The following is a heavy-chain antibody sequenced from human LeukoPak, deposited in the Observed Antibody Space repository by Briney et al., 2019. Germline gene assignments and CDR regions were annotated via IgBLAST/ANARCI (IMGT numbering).Heavy chain of an antibody. J-gene: IGHJ4*02. CDR3: ARAADSSGYYDY. D-gene: IGHD3-22*01. CDR1: GFTFSSYW. CDR2: INSDGSTT. V-gene: IGHV3-74*01. Sequence: QPGGSLRLSCAASGFTFSSYWMHWVRQAPGKGLVWVSRINSDGSTTNYADSVKGRFTISRDNAKNTLYLQMNSLRAEDTAVYYCARAADSSGYYDYWGQGTLVTVSS.